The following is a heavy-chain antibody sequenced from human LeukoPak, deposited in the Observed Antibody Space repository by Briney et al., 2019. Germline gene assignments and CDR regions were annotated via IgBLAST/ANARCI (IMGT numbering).Heavy chain of an antibody. Sequence: PGGSLRLSCAASGFTFGSYWMHWVRQAPGKGLEWVAGISGSGTTTYYADSVKGRFTISRDNAKNTLYLQMNSLRAEDTAVYYCARGEITMIYYWGQGTLVTVSS. D-gene: IGHD3-22*01. CDR1: GFTFGSYW. V-gene: IGHV3-74*01. J-gene: IGHJ4*02. CDR2: ISGSGTTT. CDR3: ARGEITMIYY.